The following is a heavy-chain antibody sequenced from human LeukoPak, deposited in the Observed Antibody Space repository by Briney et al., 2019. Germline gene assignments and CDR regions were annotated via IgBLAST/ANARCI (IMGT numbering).Heavy chain of an antibody. CDR1: GGTFSSYA. CDR2: IIPIFGTA. V-gene: IGHV1-69*13. CDR3: ARDFAQCGDYGGYFDY. Sequence: SVKVSCKASGGTFSSYAISWVRQAPGQGLEWMGGIIPIFGTANYAQKFQGRVTITADESTSTAYMELSSLRSEDTAVYYCARDFAQCGDYGGYFDYWGQGTLVTVSS. J-gene: IGHJ4*02. D-gene: IGHD4-17*01.